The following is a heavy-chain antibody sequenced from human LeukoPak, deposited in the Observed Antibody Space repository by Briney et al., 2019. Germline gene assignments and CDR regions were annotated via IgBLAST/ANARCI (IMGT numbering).Heavy chain of an antibody. CDR3: ARGGGGGSRSYYKSPFDY. Sequence: GGSLRLSCAASGFTFSSYGMHWVRQAPGQGLEWMGKINPSGGSTSYTQKFQGRVTMTRDTSTSTVYMELSSLRSEDTAVYYCARGGGGGSRSYYKSPFDYWGQGTLVTVSS. J-gene: IGHJ4*02. CDR2: INPSGGST. V-gene: IGHV1-46*01. CDR1: GFTFSSYG. D-gene: IGHD3-10*01.